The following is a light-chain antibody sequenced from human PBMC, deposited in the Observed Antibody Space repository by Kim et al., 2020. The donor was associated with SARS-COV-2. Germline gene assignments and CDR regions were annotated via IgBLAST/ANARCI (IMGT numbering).Light chain of an antibody. Sequence: APGKAATITCGGDDIGTKSLHWYQPKPGQAPVLVIYYDTDRPSGIPERFSASNSGNTATLTVSRVEAGDEADYYCQVWDSGSDQWVFGGGTQLTVL. J-gene: IGLJ3*02. CDR3: QVWDSGSDQWV. V-gene: IGLV3-21*04. CDR1: DIGTKS. CDR2: YDT.